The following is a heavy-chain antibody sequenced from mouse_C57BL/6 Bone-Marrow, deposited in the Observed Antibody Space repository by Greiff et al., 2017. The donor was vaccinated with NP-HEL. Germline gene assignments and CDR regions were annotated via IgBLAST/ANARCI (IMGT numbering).Heavy chain of an antibody. CDR1: CYTFPSYN. V-gene: IGHV1-12*01. CDR2: IYPGNGDT. Sequence: SGAELVRPGASVKMSCKASCYTFPSYNMHWVKQTPRQGLDWIGAIYPGNGDTSYNQKFKGKATLTVDKSSSTAYMQLSSLTSEDSAVYFCARDWDDGVLWYFDVWGTGTTVTVSS. D-gene: IGHD4-1*01. J-gene: IGHJ1*03. CDR3: ARDWDDGVLWYFDV.